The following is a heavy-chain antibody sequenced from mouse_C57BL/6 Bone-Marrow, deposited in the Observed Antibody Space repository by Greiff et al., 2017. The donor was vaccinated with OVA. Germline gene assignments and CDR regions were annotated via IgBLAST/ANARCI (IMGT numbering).Heavy chain of an antibody. D-gene: IGHD1-1*01. Sequence: EVQLQQSGPELVKPGASVTMSCKASGYTFTDYNMHWVKQSHGKSLEWIGYINPNNGGTSYNQKFKGKATLTVNKSSSTAYMELRSLTSEDSAVYYWARNYYGSRGAMGYWGQGTSVTVSS. CDR1: GYTFTDYN. CDR2: INPNNGGT. CDR3: ARNYYGSRGAMGY. J-gene: IGHJ4*01. V-gene: IGHV1-22*01.